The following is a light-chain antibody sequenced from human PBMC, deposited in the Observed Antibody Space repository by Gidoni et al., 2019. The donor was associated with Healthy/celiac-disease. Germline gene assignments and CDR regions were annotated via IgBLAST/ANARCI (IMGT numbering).Light chain of an antibody. CDR1: QSISSY. CDR2: AAS. V-gene: IGKV1-39*01. CDR3: QHSYSTPFT. Sequence: RVTITCRASQSISSYVNWYQQKPGKAPKLLLYAASSLQSGVPSRFSGSGSGTDFTLTISSLHPEDFATYYCQHSYSTPFTFGPGTKVDIK. J-gene: IGKJ3*01.